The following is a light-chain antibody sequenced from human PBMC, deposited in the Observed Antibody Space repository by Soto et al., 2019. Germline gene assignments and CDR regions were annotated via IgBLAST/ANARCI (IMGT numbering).Light chain of an antibody. CDR2: GAS. CDR1: QSVSTRY. Sequence: ESMLTQSPGTLSLSPGERATLSCRASQSVSTRYLAWYQQKPGQVPRLLIYGASIRATGIPDRFSGSGSGTDFTLTISRLEPEDFAVYYCHQFGSSPPAFTFGQGTKLEI. J-gene: IGKJ2*01. CDR3: HQFGSSPPAFT. V-gene: IGKV3-20*01.